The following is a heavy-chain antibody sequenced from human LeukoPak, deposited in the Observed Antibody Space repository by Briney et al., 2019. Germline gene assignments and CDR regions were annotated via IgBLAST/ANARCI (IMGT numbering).Heavy chain of an antibody. CDR2: ISSSSSYI. CDR3: ATFAASDAFDI. J-gene: IGHJ3*02. V-gene: IGHV3-21*01. CDR1: GFTFSGYS. D-gene: IGHD3-16*01. Sequence: PGGSLRLSCAASGFTFSGYSMNWVRQAPGKGLEWVSSISSSSSYIYYADSVKGRFTISRDNAKNSLYLQMNSLRAEDTAVYYCATFAASDAFDIWGQGTMVTVSS.